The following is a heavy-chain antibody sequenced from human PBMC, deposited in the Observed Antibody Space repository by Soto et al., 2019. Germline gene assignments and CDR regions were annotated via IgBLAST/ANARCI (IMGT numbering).Heavy chain of an antibody. Sequence: ASVKVSCKASGGTFSSYAISWVRQAPGQGLEWMGGIIPIFGTANYAQKFQGRVTITADESTSTAYMELSSLRSEDTAVYYCARSGYCSSTSCSSTNYYYYGMDVWGQGTTVTVT. CDR2: IIPIFGTA. CDR3: ARSGYCSSTSCSSTNYYYYGMDV. J-gene: IGHJ6*02. CDR1: GGTFSSYA. V-gene: IGHV1-69*13. D-gene: IGHD2-2*01.